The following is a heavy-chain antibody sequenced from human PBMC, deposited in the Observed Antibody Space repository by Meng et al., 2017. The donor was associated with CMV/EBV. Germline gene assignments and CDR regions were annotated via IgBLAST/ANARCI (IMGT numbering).Heavy chain of an antibody. D-gene: IGHD2-2*02. CDR3: ARDLVVVPAAIEGYLEYYYYYGMDV. Sequence: SVKVSCKASGGTFISYTISWVRQAPGQGLEWMGRIIPILGIANYAQKFQGRVTITADKSTSTAYMELSSLRSEDTAVYYCARDLVVVPAAIEGYLEYYYYYGMDVWGQGTTVTVSS. CDR1: GGTFISYT. CDR2: IIPILGIA. V-gene: IGHV1-69*04. J-gene: IGHJ6*02.